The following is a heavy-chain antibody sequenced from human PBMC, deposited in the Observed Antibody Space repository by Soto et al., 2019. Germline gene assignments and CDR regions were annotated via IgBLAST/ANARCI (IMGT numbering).Heavy chain of an antibody. V-gene: IGHV1-69*01. D-gene: IGHD5-18*01. CDR1: GGTFSSYA. Sequence: GASVKVPCNASGGTFSSYAIVWVRQAPGQGLEWMGGIIPIFGTANYAQKFQGRVTITADESTSTAYMELSSLRSEDTAVYYCATYSYGRPYDYWGQGTLVTVSS. CDR2: IIPIFGTA. CDR3: ATYSYGRPYDY. J-gene: IGHJ4*02.